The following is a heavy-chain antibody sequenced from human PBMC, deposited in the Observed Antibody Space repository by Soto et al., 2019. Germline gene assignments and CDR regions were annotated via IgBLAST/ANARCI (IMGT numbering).Heavy chain of an antibody. D-gene: IGHD6-19*01. CDR1: GGSISSGDYS. Sequence: QLQLQESGSGLVKPSQTLSLTCAVSGGSISSGDYSWSWIRQPPGKGLEWIGYIYHSGSTYYNPSLKSRVTMSVDRSKDQFSLKLSSVTAADTAVYYCARNGYSSGWAYSDYWGQGTLVTVSS. V-gene: IGHV4-30-2*01. CDR2: IYHSGST. J-gene: IGHJ4*02. CDR3: ARNGYSSGWAYSDY.